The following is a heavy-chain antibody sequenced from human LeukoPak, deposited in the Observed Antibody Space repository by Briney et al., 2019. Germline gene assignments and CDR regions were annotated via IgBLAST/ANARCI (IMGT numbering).Heavy chain of an antibody. CDR2: IYYSGST. V-gene: IGHV4-31*03. D-gene: IGHD2-2*01. J-gene: IGHJ3*02. CDR3: ARDVQYQFVRAFDI. Sequence: PSETLSLTCTVSGGSISSGGYYWSWIRQHPGKGLEWIGYIYYSGSTYYNPSLKSRVTISVDTSKNQFSLKLSSVTAADTAVYYCARDVQYQFVRAFDIWGQGTMVTVSS. CDR1: GGSISSGGYY.